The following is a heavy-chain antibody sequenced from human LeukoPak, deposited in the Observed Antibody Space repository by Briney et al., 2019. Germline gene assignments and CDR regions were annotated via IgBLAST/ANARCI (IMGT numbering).Heavy chain of an antibody. Sequence: SETLSLTCAVYGGSFSGYYWSWIRQPPGKGLEWIGKINHSGSTNYHPSLKSQVTISVDTSKNQFSLKLSSVTAADTAVYYCARQYPPIGYRAWYHDYYFDYWGQGTLVTVSS. D-gene: IGHD2-15*01. V-gene: IGHV4-34*01. CDR1: GGSFSGYY. J-gene: IGHJ4*02. CDR3: ARQYPPIGYRAWYHDYYFDY. CDR2: INHSGST.